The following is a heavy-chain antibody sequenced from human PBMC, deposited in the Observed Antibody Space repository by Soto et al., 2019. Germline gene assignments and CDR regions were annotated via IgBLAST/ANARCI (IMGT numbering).Heavy chain of an antibody. V-gene: IGHV4-30-2*06. CDR3: ASAPPGPSPRWVL. D-gene: IGHD3-10*01. Sequence: QLQLRESGSGLVKPSETLSLTCTVSGGSISSGGYSWSWIRQSPEKGLEVIGCIYPTGPTYYHPSLKSRVNISVDTSTNQFSLNLTTVTAADTAVYYCASAPPGPSPRWVLWGQGTTVNVSS. CDR2: IYPTGPT. J-gene: IGHJ6*02. CDR1: GGSISSGGYS.